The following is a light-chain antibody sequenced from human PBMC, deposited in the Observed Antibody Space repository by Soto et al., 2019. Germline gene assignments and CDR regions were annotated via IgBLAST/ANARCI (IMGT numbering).Light chain of an antibody. V-gene: IGLV1-40*01. CDR1: SSNIGAGYD. J-gene: IGLJ2*01. CDR2: GNT. CDR3: QSYDISLIVSVV. Sequence: QSVLTQPPSVSGAPGQRVTISCTGSSSNIGAGYDVQWYQQLPGAAPRLLIFGNTNRPSGVPDRFSGSRSGTSASLAISGLQAEDEADYYCQSYDISLIVSVVFGGGTQLTVL.